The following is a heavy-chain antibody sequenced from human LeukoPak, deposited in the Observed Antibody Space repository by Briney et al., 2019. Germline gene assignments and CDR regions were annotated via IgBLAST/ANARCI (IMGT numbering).Heavy chain of an antibody. V-gene: IGHV4-59*01. Sequence: SETLSLTCTVSGGSISSYYWSWIRQPPGKGLEWIGYIYYSGSTNYNPSLKSRVTISVDTSKNQFSLKLSSVTAADTAVYYGARVRKAFDYWGQGTLVTVSS. CDR1: GGSISSYY. J-gene: IGHJ4*02. CDR2: IYYSGST. CDR3: ARVRKAFDY.